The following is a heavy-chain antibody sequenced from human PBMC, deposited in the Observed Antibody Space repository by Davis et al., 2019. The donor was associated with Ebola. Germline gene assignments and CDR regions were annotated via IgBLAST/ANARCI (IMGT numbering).Heavy chain of an antibody. J-gene: IGHJ4*02. D-gene: IGHD3-3*01. V-gene: IGHV1-18*01. CDR2: ISAYNGNT. CDR3: ARGWGFGVVTPFDY. CDR1: GGTFSSYV. Sequence: ASVKVSCKASGGTFSSYVISWVRQAPGQGLEWMGWISAYNGNTNYAQKLQGRVTMTTDTSTSTAYMELSRLRSDDTAVYYCARGWGFGVVTPFDYWGQGTLVTVSS.